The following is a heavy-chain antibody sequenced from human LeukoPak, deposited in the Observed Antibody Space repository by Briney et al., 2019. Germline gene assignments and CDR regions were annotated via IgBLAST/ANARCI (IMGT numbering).Heavy chain of an antibody. CDR3: ARHTGRYSYGLSRKGNDAFDI. Sequence: PSETLSLTCAVSGGSISSGVYSWSWVRQPPGKGLEWIGSIYYSGNTYYNASLKSQVSISIDTSKNQFSLRLTSVTAADTAVYYCARHTGRYSYGLSRKGNDAFDIWGQGTMVTVSS. J-gene: IGHJ3*02. CDR2: IYYSGNT. D-gene: IGHD5-18*01. V-gene: IGHV4-30-2*03. CDR1: GGSISSGVYS.